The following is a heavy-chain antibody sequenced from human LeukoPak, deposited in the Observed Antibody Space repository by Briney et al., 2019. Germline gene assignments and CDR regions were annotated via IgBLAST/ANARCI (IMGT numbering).Heavy chain of an antibody. Sequence: SQTLSLTCALSGDSFSGNSATWNWIRQSPSRGLEWLGRTYYRSKWVNDYAVSVKSRVTINTDTSKNQVSLQLNSVTLEDTAVYYCARGRDTALGTWGQGTLVTVSS. CDR1: GDSFSGNSAT. D-gene: IGHD5-18*01. J-gene: IGHJ4*02. CDR3: ARGRDTALGT. CDR2: TYYRSKWVN. V-gene: IGHV6-1*01.